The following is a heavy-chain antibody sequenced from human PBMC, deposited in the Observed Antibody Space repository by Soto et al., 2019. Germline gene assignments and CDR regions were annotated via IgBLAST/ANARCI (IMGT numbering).Heavy chain of an antibody. Sequence: PGGSLRLSCAASGFTFSSYSINWVRQAPGKGLEWVSYISSSSSTIYYADSVKGRFTISRDNAKNSLYLQMNSLRDEDTAVYYCARGRDSSGYYFFDYWGQGTLVTVSS. CDR3: ARGRDSSGYYFFDY. V-gene: IGHV3-48*02. CDR2: ISSSSSTI. J-gene: IGHJ4*02. CDR1: GFTFSSYS. D-gene: IGHD3-22*01.